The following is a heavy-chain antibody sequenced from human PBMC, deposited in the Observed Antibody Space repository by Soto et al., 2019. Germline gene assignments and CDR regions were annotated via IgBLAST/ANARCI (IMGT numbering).Heavy chain of an antibody. D-gene: IGHD1-7*01. CDR1: GGTFSSYA. V-gene: IGHV1-69*12. CDR3: AGPPELTGISYYYGMDV. J-gene: IGHJ6*02. CDR2: IIPIFGTA. Sequence: QVQLVQSGAEVKKPGSSVKVSCKASGGTFSSYAISWVRQAPGQGLEWMGGIIPIFGTANYAQKFQGRVTITAAESTRTAYMELSSLRSEDTAVYYCAGPPELTGISYYYGMDVWGQGTTVTVSS.